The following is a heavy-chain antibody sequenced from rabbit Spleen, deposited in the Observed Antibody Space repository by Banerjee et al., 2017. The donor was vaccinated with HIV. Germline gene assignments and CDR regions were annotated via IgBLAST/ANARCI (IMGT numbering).Heavy chain of an antibody. V-gene: IGHV1S45*01. CDR1: GFDFSSNA. D-gene: IGHD3-1*01. J-gene: IGHJ6*01. CDR3: ARDKELDIWGYEFDL. Sequence: QEQLVESGGDLVQPGASLTLTCKASGFDFSSNAMCWVRQAPGKGLEWIACIYISSGTTYYASWATGRFTISKTSSTTVTLQMTSLTAADTATYFCARDKELDIWGYEFDLWGPGTLVTVS. CDR2: IYISSGTT.